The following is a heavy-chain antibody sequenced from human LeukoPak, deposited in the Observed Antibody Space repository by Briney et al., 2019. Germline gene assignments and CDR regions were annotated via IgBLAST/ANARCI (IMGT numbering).Heavy chain of an antibody. V-gene: IGHV3-23*01. Sequence: GGSLRLSCAASGFPFSSYAMSWVRQAPGEGLEWVSAISGSGGSTYYADSVKGRFTISRDTPKNTLYLQMNSLKAEDTAVYYCAKEQSYYDSSGYYHSFDYWGQGTLVTVSS. J-gene: IGHJ4*02. CDR1: GFPFSSYA. D-gene: IGHD3-22*01. CDR3: AKEQSYYDSSGYYHSFDY. CDR2: ISGSGGST.